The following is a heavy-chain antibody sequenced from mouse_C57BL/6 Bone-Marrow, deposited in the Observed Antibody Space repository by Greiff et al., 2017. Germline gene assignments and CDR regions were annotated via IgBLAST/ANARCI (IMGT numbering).Heavy chain of an antibody. CDR1: GYTFTSYW. J-gene: IGHJ2*01. V-gene: IGHV1-59*01. CDR2: IDPSDSYT. D-gene: IGHD1-1*01. Sequence: QVQLQQPGAELVKPGASVKMSCKASGYTFTSYWITWVKQRPGQGLEWIGVIDPSDSYTNYNQKFKGKATLTVDTSSSTAYMQLSSLKSEDSAVYYCARGIITTVVSYYFDYWGQGTTLTVSS. CDR3: ARGIITTVVSYYFDY.